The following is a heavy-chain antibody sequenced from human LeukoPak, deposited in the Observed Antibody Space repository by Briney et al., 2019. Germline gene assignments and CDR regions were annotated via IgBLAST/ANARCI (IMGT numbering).Heavy chain of an antibody. CDR2: IYYSWST. V-gene: IGHV4-59*01. CDR1: GGSISSYY. Sequence: SETLSLTCTVSGGSISSYYWSWIRQPPGKGLEWIGYIYYSWSTNYNPSLKSRVTISVDTSKNQFSLKLTSVTAADTAVYYCARTMEGYCSGGSCYQYSYYMDVWGKGTTVTVSS. CDR3: ARTMEGYCSGGSCYQYSYYMDV. J-gene: IGHJ6*03. D-gene: IGHD2-15*01.